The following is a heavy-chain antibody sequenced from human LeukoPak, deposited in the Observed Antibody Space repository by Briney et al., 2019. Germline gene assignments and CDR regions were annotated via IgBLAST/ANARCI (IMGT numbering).Heavy chain of an antibody. CDR1: GGSISSYY. CDR3: ARDRSDQYAFDI. V-gene: IGHV4-59*01. J-gene: IGHJ3*02. CDR2: NYYSGST. Sequence: SETLSLTCTVSGGSISSYYWSWIRQPPGKGLEWIGYNYYSGSTNYNPSLKSRVTISVDTSKNQFSLKLTSVTAADTAVYYCARDRSDQYAFDIWAKGQWSPSLQ. D-gene: IGHD2-2*01.